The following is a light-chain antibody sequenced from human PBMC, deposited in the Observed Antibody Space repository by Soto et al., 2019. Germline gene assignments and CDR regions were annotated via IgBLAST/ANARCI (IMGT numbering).Light chain of an antibody. CDR2: DTS. Sequence: EIVLTQSTATLAWSPGERATLSCRASQSIISYLAWYQQKPGQAPRLLIYDTSNRATGIPARFSGSGSGTDFALTISSLEPEDFAVYYCQQRSNWPPTFGQGTKVEIK. CDR3: QQRSNWPPT. J-gene: IGKJ1*01. CDR1: QSIISY. V-gene: IGKV3-11*01.